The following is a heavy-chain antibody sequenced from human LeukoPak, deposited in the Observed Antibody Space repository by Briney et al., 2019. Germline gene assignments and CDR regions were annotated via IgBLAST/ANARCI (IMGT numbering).Heavy chain of an antibody. CDR2: MYLSRTT. CDR3: AGLVGRYSSGLYYYYFDY. J-gene: IGHJ4*02. Sequence: PSGTLSLTCTVSGDSINSLDLWSWVRQPPGKGLEWIGEMYLSRTTHSNPSVKSRVTISIDKSKDQFFLNLSSVTAADTAVHYCAGLVGRYSSGLYYYYFDYWGQGTLVTVSS. V-gene: IGHV4-4*02. CDR1: GDSINSLDL. D-gene: IGHD3-22*01.